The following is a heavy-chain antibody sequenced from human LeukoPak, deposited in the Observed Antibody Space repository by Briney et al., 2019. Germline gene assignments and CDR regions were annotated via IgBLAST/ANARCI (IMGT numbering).Heavy chain of an antibody. D-gene: IGHD3-22*01. V-gene: IGHV3-23*01. Sequence: GGSLRLSCAASGFTFSSYAMSWVRQTPGKGLEWVSAISVNGGNTYYADSVKGRFTISRDNSKNTLYLQMNSLRAEDTAVYYCAREGYYYDSSGYYYAYYFDYWGQGTLVTVSS. CDR2: ISVNGGNT. J-gene: IGHJ4*02. CDR1: GFTFSSYA. CDR3: AREGYYYDSSGYYYAYYFDY.